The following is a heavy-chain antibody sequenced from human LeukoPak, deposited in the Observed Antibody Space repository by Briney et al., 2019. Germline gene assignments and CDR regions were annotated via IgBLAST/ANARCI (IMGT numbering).Heavy chain of an antibody. CDR2: ISSSSSTI. Sequence: GRSLTLSCAASGCSFSSYSMYWVRQAPPKGLERVSYISSSSSTIYYADSVKGRFTISRDNAKNSLYLQMNSLRAEDTAVYYCARAPLLRYFDWLKGVPPSLLDGMDGWGQGTTVTVS. CDR1: GCSFSSYS. D-gene: IGHD3-9*01. J-gene: IGHJ6*02. V-gene: IGHV3-48*04. CDR3: ARAPLLRYFDWLKGVPPSLLDGMDG.